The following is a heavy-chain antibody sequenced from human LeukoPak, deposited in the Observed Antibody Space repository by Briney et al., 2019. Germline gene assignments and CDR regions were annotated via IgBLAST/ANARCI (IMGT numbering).Heavy chain of an antibody. J-gene: IGHJ4*02. CDR2: ITSSGDTI. CDR1: GFTFSSYE. CDR3: VRSGTTSLFDY. Sequence: PGGSLRLSCVASGFTFSSYEMNWVRQAPGKGLEWVAYITSSGDTIFNADSVRGRFTISRDNAENSLYLQMNSLRAEDTAVYYCVRSGTTSLFDYWGQGTLVTVSS. V-gene: IGHV3-48*03. D-gene: IGHD1-14*01.